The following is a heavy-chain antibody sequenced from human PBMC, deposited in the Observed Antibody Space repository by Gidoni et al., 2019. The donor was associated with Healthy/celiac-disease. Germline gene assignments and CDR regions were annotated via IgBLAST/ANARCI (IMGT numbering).Heavy chain of an antibody. Sequence: QVQLVESGGGVGQPGGSTRPACAASGVTFSSYGMHWVRQAPGKGLEWVAFIRYDGSNKYCADSVKGRFTISRDHSKHTLSLQMNSLRAEDTAVYYCAKGGEWLFPDYWGQGTLVTVSS. CDR3: AKGGEWLFPDY. CDR1: GVTFSSYG. D-gene: IGHD3-3*01. J-gene: IGHJ4*02. CDR2: IRYDGSNK. V-gene: IGHV3-30*02.